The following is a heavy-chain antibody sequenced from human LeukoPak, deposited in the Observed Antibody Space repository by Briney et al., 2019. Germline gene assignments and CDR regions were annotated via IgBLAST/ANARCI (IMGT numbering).Heavy chain of an antibody. CDR1: GFTFSNYA. V-gene: IGHV3-30-3*01. D-gene: IGHD6-19*01. Sequence: GGSLRLSCAASGFTFSNYAIHWVRQAPGKGLEWVAVISYDGSHKYYADSVKGRFTISRDNSKNTMYLQMNNLRAEDTALYYCAKGPLIEVAGTTWDYWGQGTLVTVSS. CDR3: AKGPLIEVAGTTWDY. J-gene: IGHJ4*02. CDR2: ISYDGSHK.